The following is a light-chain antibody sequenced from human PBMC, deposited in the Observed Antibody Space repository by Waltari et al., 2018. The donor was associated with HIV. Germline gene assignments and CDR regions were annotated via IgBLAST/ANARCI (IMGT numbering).Light chain of an antibody. CDR3: SSYSSSSTLWL. V-gene: IGLV2-14*01. CDR1: SSDIGGYAY. J-gene: IGLJ2*01. CDR2: EVS. Sequence: QSALTQPASVSGSPGQSISISCTGTSSDIGGYAYVSWYQQNSGKAPQCIIYEVSNRPSGVCNRCAGSKSGNTASLTISGLQAEDEADFYCSSYSSSSTLWLFGGGTKLTVL.